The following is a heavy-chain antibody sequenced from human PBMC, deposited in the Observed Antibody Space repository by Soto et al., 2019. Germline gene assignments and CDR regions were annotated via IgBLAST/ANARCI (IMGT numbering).Heavy chain of an antibody. CDR3: ARHHGPTTSENWFDP. D-gene: IGHD5-12*01. CDR2: ISTYSGDT. V-gene: IGHV1-18*01. CDR1: GYTFFTYD. J-gene: IGHJ5*02. Sequence: QVHLVQSGVEVKTPGASVKVSCQASGYTFFTYDISRVRQAPGQGLEWMGWISTYSGDTKYAQKFQGRVTMPTDTSTTTAYLELRSLRSDDTAVYYCARHHGPTTSENWFDPWGQGPLVTVSS.